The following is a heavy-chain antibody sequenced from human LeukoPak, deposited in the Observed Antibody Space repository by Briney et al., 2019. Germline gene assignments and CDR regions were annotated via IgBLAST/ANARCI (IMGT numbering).Heavy chain of an antibody. CDR2: ISYDGSNK. V-gene: IGHV3-30*18. CDR3: AKDSGAVDGRTFDY. CDR1: GFTFSSYG. D-gene: IGHD6-19*01. Sequence: GGSLRLSCAASGFTFSSYGMHWVRQAPGKGLEWVAVISYDGSNKYYADSVKGRFTISRDNSKNTLYLQMNSLRAEDTAVYYCAKDSGAVDGRTFDYWGQGTLVTVSS. J-gene: IGHJ4*02.